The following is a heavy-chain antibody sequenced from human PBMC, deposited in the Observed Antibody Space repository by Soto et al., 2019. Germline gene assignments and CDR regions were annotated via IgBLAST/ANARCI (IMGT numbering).Heavy chain of an antibody. D-gene: IGHD2-15*01. Sequence: GGSLRLSCAASGFTFTDYYMTWIRQAPGKGLEWVSYISSSGSTIYYADSVKGRFTISRDNAKNSLYLQMNSLRAEDTAVYYCAKDRDIVVEVAAHWGQGTLVT. CDR3: AKDRDIVVEVAAH. J-gene: IGHJ4*02. V-gene: IGHV3-11*01. CDR2: ISSSGSTI. CDR1: GFTFTDYY.